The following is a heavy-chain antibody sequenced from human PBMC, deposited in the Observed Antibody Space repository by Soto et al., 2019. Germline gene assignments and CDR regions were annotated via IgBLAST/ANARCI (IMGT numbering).Heavy chain of an antibody. CDR1: GFTFDDYT. Sequence: GRSLRLSCAASGFTFDDYTMHWVRQAPGKGLEWVSLISWDGGSTYYADSVKGRFTISRDNSKNSLYLQMNSLRTEDTALYYCAKDSVGYYYDSSGYSVPYSGMDVCGQGTTVTVSS. CDR3: AKDSVGYYYDSSGYSVPYSGMDV. D-gene: IGHD3-22*01. CDR2: ISWDGGST. J-gene: IGHJ6*02. V-gene: IGHV3-43*01.